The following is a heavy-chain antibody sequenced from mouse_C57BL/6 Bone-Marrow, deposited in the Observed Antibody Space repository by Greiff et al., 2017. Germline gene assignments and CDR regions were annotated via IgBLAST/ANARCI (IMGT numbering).Heavy chain of an antibody. CDR3: ARLEFDGSSGDWYFDV. V-gene: IGHV1-85*01. Sequence: QVQLQQSGPELVKPGASVKLSCKASGYTFTSYDINWVKQRPGQGLEWIGWIYPRDGSTTYNEKFQGKATLTVDTSSSTAYMELHSLTSEDSAVYFLARLEFDGSSGDWYFDVWGTGTTVTVSS. CDR1: GYTFTSYD. CDR2: IYPRDGST. D-gene: IGHD1-1*01. J-gene: IGHJ1*03.